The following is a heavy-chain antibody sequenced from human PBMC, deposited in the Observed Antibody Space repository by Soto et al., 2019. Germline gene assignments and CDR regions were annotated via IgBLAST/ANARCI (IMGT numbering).Heavy chain of an antibody. D-gene: IGHD3-10*01. CDR3: ASSGSGSYYTPYYYYGMDV. CDR2: ISSSSSYI. J-gene: IGHJ6*02. V-gene: IGHV3-21*01. CDR1: GFTFSSYS. Sequence: PGGSLRLSCAASGFTFSSYSMNWVRQAPGKGLEWVSSISSSSSYIYYADSVKGRFTISRDNAKNSLYLQMNSLRAEDTAVYYCASSGSGSYYTPYYYYGMDVWGQGTTVTVSS.